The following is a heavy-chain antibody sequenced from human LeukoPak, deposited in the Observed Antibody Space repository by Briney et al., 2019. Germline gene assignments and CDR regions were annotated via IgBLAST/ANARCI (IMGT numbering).Heavy chain of an antibody. CDR2: INHSGST. D-gene: IGHD6-13*01. J-gene: IGHJ5*02. V-gene: IGHV4-34*01. CDR3: ARGSSWYDRWFDP. Sequence: ASEALSLTCAVYGGSFSGYYWSWIRQPPGKGLEWIGEINHSGSTNYNPSLKSRVTISVDTSKNQFSLKLSSVTAADTAVYYCARGSSWYDRWFDPWGQGTLVTVSS. CDR1: GGSFSGYY.